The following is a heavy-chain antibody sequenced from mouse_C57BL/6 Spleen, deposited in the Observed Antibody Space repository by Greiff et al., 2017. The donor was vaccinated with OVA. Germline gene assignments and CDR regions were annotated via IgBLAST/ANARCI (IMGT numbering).Heavy chain of an antibody. Sequence: QVQLKESGPGLVAPSQSLSITCTVSGFSLTSYGVHWVRQPPGKGLEWLVVIWSDGSTTYNSALKSRLSISKDNSKNQVFLKMNSLQTDDTAMYYCARSSSGTGYFDYWGQGTTLTVSS. CDR3: ARSSSGTGYFDY. CDR2: IWSDGST. D-gene: IGHD4-1*01. V-gene: IGHV2-6*03. J-gene: IGHJ2*01. CDR1: GFSLTSYG.